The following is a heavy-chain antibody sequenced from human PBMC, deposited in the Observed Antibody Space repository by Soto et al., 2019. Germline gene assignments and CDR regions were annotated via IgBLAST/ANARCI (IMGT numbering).Heavy chain of an antibody. V-gene: IGHV3-30*01. CDR1: GFTFGSYA. J-gene: IGHJ4*02. Sequence: QVHLVESGGGVVQPGRSLRLSCAASGFTFGSYAMHWVRQAPGGALEWVAVISYDGFNRYYAESVKGRFTISRDNSKNTLYLQMDNLKPDAAAVYFCAGVEDEGGSCYDWGQGTLVTVSS. D-gene: IGHD2-15*01. CDR3: AGVEDEGGSCYD. CDR2: ISYDGFNR.